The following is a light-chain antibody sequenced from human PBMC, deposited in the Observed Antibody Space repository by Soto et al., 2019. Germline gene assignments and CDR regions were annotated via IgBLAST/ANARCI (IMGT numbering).Light chain of an antibody. J-gene: IGKJ5*01. CDR2: KAS. V-gene: IGKV1-39*01. Sequence: DIQMTHSPSTLSASVLYRVTITFRSSQSISSWLAWYQQKPGKAPKLLIYKASSLQSGVPSRFSGSGSGTDFTLTISSLQPEDFATYYCQQSYSTPPITFGQGTRLEIK. CDR3: QQSYSTPPIT. CDR1: QSISSW.